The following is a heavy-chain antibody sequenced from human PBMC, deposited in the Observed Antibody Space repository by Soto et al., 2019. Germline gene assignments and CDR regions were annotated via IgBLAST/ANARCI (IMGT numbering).Heavy chain of an antibody. CDR1: GYAFTWVN. V-gene: IGHV1-3*01. J-gene: IGHJ4*02. Sequence: QVQLVQSGAEVKNPGASVKVSCKASGYAFTWVNIHCVRQAPGHRLERMGWINAGNGNTKYSQKFQGRVTFTRETSANTAYMELSILISEDTAVDYFARPKDYDDCLDLWGQGTLVTVSS. CDR2: INAGNGNT. D-gene: IGHD3-22*01. CDR3: ARPKDYDDCLDL.